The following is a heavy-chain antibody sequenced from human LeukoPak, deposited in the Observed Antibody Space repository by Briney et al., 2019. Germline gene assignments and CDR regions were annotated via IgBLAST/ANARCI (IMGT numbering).Heavy chain of an antibody. J-gene: IGHJ5*02. D-gene: IGHD1-26*01. CDR3: ARQSGSYRNWFDP. CDR2: IYYSGST. Sequence: SETLSLTCTVSGGSISSYYWSWIRQPPGKGLEWIGYIYYSGSTNYNPSLKSRVTISVDTSKNQFSLKLSSVTAADTAVYYCARQSGSYRNWFDPWGQGTLVTVSS. CDR1: GGSISSYY. V-gene: IGHV4-59*08.